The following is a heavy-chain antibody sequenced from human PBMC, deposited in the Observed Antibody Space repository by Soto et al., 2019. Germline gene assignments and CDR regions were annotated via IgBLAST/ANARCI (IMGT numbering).Heavy chain of an antibody. D-gene: IGHD2-2*01. V-gene: IGHV3-30*18. Sequence: GSLRLSCAASGFTFSSYVMHWVRQAPGKGLEWVAVISYDGSNKYYADSVKGRLTISRDNSKHTLYLQMNSLRPEDTAVYYCAKDLEGYCTTTSCYTYFGLDVWGQGTTVTVSS. CDR3: AKDLEGYCTTTSCYTYFGLDV. CDR1: GFTFSSYV. CDR2: ISYDGSNK. J-gene: IGHJ6*02.